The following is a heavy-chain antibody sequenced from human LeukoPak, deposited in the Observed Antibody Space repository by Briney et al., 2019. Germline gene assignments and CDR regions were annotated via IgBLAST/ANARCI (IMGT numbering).Heavy chain of an antibody. D-gene: IGHD6-19*01. CDR1: GFTFSDYY. Sequence: GGSLRLSCAASGFTFSDYYMSWIRQAPGKGLEWVSYISSSGSTIYYADSVKGRFTFSRDNAKNSLYLQMNSLRAEDTAVYYCARDIPSGWYSYFDYWGQGTLVTVSS. J-gene: IGHJ4*02. V-gene: IGHV3-11*04. CDR3: ARDIPSGWYSYFDY. CDR2: ISSSGSTI.